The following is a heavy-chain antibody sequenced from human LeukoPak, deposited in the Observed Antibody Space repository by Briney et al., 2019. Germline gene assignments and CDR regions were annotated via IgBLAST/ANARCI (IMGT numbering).Heavy chain of an antibody. D-gene: IGHD3-22*01. Sequence: GGSLRLSCAASGFTFSSYSMNWVRQAPGKGLEWVSSISSSSSSYIYYADSVKGRFTISRDNAKNSLYLQMNSLRAEDTAVYYCARDYYDSSGYHYFDYWGQGTLVTVSS. J-gene: IGHJ4*02. CDR1: GFTFSSYS. V-gene: IGHV3-21*01. CDR3: ARDYYDSSGYHYFDY. CDR2: ISSSSSSYI.